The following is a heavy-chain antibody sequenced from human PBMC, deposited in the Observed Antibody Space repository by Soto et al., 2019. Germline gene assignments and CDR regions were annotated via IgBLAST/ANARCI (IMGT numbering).Heavy chain of an antibody. D-gene: IGHD1-7*01. V-gene: IGHV4-34*01. J-gene: IGHJ6*03. CDR2: INHSEST. Sequence: SKTLSLTCAVYGGSFSGYYWSWIRQPPGKGLEWIGEINHSESTNYNPSLKSRVTISVDTSKNQFSLKLSSVTATDTAVYYCARSRVLTGITRPYCSSCYMDVRGKGPTVT. CDR1: GGSFSGYY. CDR3: ARSRVLTGITRPYCSSCYMDV.